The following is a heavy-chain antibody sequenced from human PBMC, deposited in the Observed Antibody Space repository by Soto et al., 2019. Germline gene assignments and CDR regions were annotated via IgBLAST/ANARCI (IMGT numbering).Heavy chain of an antibody. D-gene: IGHD3-3*01. V-gene: IGHV1-3*01. CDR1: GYTFTSYA. CDR3: ALGYYYYYGMDV. CDR2: INAGNGNT. J-gene: IGHJ6*02. Sequence: ASVKVSCKASGYTFTSYAVHWVCQAPGQRLEWMGWINAGNGNTKYSQKFQGRVTITRDTSASTAYMELSSLRSEDTAVYYYALGYYYYYGMDVWGQGTTVTVSS.